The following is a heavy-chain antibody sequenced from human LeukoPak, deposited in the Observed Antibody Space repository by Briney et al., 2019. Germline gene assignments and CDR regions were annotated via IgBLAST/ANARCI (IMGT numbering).Heavy chain of an antibody. CDR2: ISGYNGNT. D-gene: IGHD1-26*01. CDR3: ASHHIVGALYPYY. V-gene: IGHV1-18*01. CDR1: GYTFTTYN. J-gene: IGHJ4*02. Sequence: GASVKVSCKASGYTFTTYNINWVRQAPGQGLEWMGWISGYNGNTNYAQKLQGRVTMTTDTSTSTAYMELSSLRSEDTAVYYCASHHIVGALYPYYWGQGTLVTVSS.